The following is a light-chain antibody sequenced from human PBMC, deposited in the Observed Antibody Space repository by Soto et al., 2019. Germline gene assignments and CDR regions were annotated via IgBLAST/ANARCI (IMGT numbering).Light chain of an antibody. J-gene: IGLJ1*01. CDR1: SSNIGAGYD. Sequence: QSVLTQPPSVSGAPGQRVTISCTGSSSNIGAGYDVHWYQQFPGTAPKLLIFGNSDRPSGVPDRFSGSKSGTSASLAITGLHAEDEADYFCQSYDSSLSTYVFGTGTKLTVL. CDR2: GNS. CDR3: QSYDSSLSTYV. V-gene: IGLV1-40*01.